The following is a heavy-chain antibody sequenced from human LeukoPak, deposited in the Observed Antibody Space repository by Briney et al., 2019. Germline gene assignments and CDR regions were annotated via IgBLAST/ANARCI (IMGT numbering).Heavy chain of an antibody. CDR3: ARAHIRGNYFDY. J-gene: IGHJ4*02. Sequence: GGSLRLSCAASGFTFSSYAMSWVRQAPGKGLEWVANIKQDGSEKYYVDSVKGRFTISRDNAKNSLYLQMNSLRAEDTAVYYCARAHIRGNYFDYWGQGTLVTVSS. D-gene: IGHD3-16*01. CDR1: GFTFSSYA. V-gene: IGHV3-7*01. CDR2: IKQDGSEK.